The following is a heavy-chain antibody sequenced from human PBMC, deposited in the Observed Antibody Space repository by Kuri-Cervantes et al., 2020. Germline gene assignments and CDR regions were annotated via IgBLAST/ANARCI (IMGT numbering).Heavy chain of an antibody. CDR1: GGTFSSYA. Sequence: SVKVSCKASGGTFSSYAISWVRQAPGQGLEWMGGIIPIFGTANYAQKFQGRVTITADKSTSTAYMELSSLRSDDTAVYYCARDRTLWFGTGYGMDVWGQGTTVTVSS. V-gene: IGHV1-69*06. J-gene: IGHJ6*02. CDR2: IIPIFGTA. D-gene: IGHD3-10*01. CDR3: ARDRTLWFGTGYGMDV.